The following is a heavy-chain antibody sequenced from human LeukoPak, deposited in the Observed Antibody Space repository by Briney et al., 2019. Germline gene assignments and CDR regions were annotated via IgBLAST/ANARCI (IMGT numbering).Heavy chain of an antibody. CDR3: TRDLGSGYFSGFQFYFNY. CDR2: ISDAGNNK. D-gene: IGHD3-22*01. CDR1: GFTFSSYG. J-gene: IGHJ4*02. Sequence: GRSLRLSCAASGFTFSSYGMHWVRQAPGKGLERVAVISDAGNNKYFADSVKGRFTVSRDNSKNTVYLQMNSLTIDDTAVYYCTRDLGSGYFSGFQFYFNYWGQGTLVTVSS. V-gene: IGHV3-30*03.